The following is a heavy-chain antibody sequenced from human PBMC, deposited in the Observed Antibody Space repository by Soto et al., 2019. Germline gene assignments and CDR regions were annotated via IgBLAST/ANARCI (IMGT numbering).Heavy chain of an antibody. V-gene: IGHV4-39*01. D-gene: IGHD3-10*01. J-gene: IGHJ6*02. CDR2: IYYSGST. CDR3: ACHGVASGSGSYRASYGMDV. CDR1: GGSISSSSYY. Sequence: QLELQESGPGLVKPSETLSLTCTVSGGSISSSSYYWGWIRQPPGKGLEWIGSIYYSGSTYYNPSLKSRITGSVDTSSTQFSLQLSSVTAAETAVYYCACHGVASGSGSYRASYGMDVWGQGTTVTVSS.